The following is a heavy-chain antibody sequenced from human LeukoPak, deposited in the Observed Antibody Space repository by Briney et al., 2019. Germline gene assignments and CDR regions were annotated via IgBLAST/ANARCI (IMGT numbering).Heavy chain of an antibody. CDR1: GGTFSSYA. J-gene: IGHJ5*02. Sequence: SVKDSCKASGGTFSSYAISWVRQAPGQGLEWMGRIIPILGIANYAQKFQGRVTITADKSTSTAYMELSSLRSEDTAVYYCARGVVVPAAISNWFDPWGQGILVTVSS. CDR2: IIPILGIA. V-gene: IGHV1-69*04. CDR3: ARGVVVPAAISNWFDP. D-gene: IGHD2-2*01.